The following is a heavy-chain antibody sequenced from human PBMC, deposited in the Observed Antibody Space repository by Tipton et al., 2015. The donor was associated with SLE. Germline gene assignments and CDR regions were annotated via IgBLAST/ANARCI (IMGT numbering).Heavy chain of an antibody. D-gene: IGHD6-13*01. V-gene: IGHV4-30-2*01. Sequence: TLSLTCTVSGVSMSRGGYYWSWIRQHPGKGLEWIGYIYHSGSTYYNPSLKSRVTISVDRSKNQFSLKLSSVTAADTAVYYCATKQLVFDYWGQGTLVTVSS. J-gene: IGHJ4*02. CDR3: ATKQLVFDY. CDR2: IYHSGST. CDR1: GVSMSRGGYY.